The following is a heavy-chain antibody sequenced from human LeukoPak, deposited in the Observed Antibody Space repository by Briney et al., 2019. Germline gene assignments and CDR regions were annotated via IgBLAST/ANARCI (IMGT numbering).Heavy chain of an antibody. V-gene: IGHV4-4*07. CDR2: IYTSGST. CDR1: GGSISSFY. Sequence: PSETPSLTCTVSGGSISSFYWSWIRQPAGKGLEWIGRIYTSGSTNYNPSLKGQVTMSVDTSKNQFSLKLSSVTAADTAVYYCARDYSGVWRIFDYWGQGTLVTVSS. CDR3: ARDYSGVWRIFDY. J-gene: IGHJ4*02. D-gene: IGHD2-15*01.